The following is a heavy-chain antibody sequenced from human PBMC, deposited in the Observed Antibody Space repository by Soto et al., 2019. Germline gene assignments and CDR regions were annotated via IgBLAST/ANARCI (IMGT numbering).Heavy chain of an antibody. CDR2: IYYSGYT. D-gene: IGHD4-17*01. J-gene: IGHJ5*02. CDR1: GGSITSGGYY. Sequence: VQLQESGPGLVKPSQTLSLTCTVSGGSITSGGYYWNWIRQHPEKGLEWIGNIYYSGYTYYTPSLKRRVTISIDTSKNQFSLNLRFVTAADTAVYYCAKSRFVYGDFQGWFDPWGQGTPVTVSS. V-gene: IGHV4-31*03. CDR3: AKSRFVYGDFQGWFDP.